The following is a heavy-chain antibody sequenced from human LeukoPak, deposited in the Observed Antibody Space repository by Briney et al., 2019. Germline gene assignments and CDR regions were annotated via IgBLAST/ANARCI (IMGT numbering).Heavy chain of an antibody. CDR3: ARGGGYCSSTSCFPNWFDP. Sequence: SVKVSCKASGYTFTSYGISWVRQAPGQGLEWMGWISAYNGNTNYAQKLQGRVTMTTDTSTSTAYMELRSLRSDDTAVYYCARGGGYCSSTSCFPNWFDPWGQGTLVTVSS. CDR1: GYTFTSYG. J-gene: IGHJ5*02. D-gene: IGHD2-2*01. CDR2: ISAYNGNT. V-gene: IGHV1-18*01.